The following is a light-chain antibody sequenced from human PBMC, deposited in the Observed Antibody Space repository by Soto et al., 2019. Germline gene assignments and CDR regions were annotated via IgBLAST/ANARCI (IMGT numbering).Light chain of an antibody. V-gene: IGKV1-12*01. CDR2: AAS. CDR3: EQANSFLLT. J-gene: IGKJ4*01. CDR1: QGISSC. Sequence: DIQMTQSPSSVTASVGDRVTITCRASQGISSCLAWYQQKPGKAPRLLIYAASTLQSGVPSRFTGSGSGTDFPLTISRLEPEDFATYYCEQANSFLLTFGGGTKVEVK.